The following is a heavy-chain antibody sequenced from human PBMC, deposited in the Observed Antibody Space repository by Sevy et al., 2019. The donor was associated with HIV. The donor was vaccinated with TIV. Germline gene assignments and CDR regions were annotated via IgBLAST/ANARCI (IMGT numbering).Heavy chain of an antibody. CDR1: GGSISSGGYY. CDR3: ARALDSSSWYPTGCAFDI. D-gene: IGHD6-13*01. V-gene: IGHV4-31*03. CDR2: IYYSGST. Sequence: SETLSLTCTVSGGSISSGGYYWSWIRQHPGKGLEWIGYIYYSGSTYYNPSLKSRVTILVDPSKNHFSLKLSSVTAADTALYYCARALDSSSWYPTGCAFDIWGQGTMVTVSS. J-gene: IGHJ3*02.